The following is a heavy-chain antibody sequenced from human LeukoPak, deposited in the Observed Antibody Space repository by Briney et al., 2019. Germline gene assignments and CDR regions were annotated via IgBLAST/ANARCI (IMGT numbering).Heavy chain of an antibody. D-gene: IGHD5-18*01. V-gene: IGHV3-30*04. CDR3: AGVDAAMPDAFDI. CDR2: ISYDGSNK. CDR1: GFTFSSYA. J-gene: IGHJ3*02. Sequence: GRSLRLSCAASGFTFSSYAMHWVRQAPGKGLEWVAAISYDGSNKYSADSVEGRFTISRDNSKNTLYLQMSSLRADDTALYYCAGVDAAMPDAFDIWGQGTTVTVSS.